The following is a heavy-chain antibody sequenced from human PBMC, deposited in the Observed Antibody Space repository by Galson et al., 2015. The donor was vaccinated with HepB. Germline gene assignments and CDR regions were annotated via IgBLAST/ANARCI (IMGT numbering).Heavy chain of an antibody. CDR2: IWYDGSSK. CDR3: ARDFGGIAADGTVGYLDL. Sequence: SLRLSCAASGFTYNWFGMHWVRQAPGKGLGWVAVIWYDGSSKFYGDSVKGRFTLSKVNSKNTVYLQMNSLRVDDTAVYYCARDFGGIAADGTVGYLDLWGRGTLVTVSA. CDR1: GFTYNWFG. D-gene: IGHD6-13*01. V-gene: IGHV3-33*01. J-gene: IGHJ2*01.